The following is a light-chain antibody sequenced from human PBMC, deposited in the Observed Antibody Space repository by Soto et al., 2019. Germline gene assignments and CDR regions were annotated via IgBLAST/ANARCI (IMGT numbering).Light chain of an antibody. V-gene: IGKV1-12*01. CDR2: AAF. Sequence: DIHITQTPSSVSASVGDRVTISCRASEDINSRLAWYQQKPGNAPKLLIYAAFILQSGVTSRFSGYGSGTDFTLSISSLHPEDFAPYYCQQADSFPITFGQGTRLEIK. J-gene: IGKJ5*01. CDR1: EDINSR. CDR3: QQADSFPIT.